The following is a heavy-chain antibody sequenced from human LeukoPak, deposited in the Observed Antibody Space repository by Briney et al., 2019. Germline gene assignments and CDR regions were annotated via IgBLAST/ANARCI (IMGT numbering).Heavy chain of an antibody. CDR3: ASGVPAAIGYYFDY. J-gene: IGHJ4*02. D-gene: IGHD2-2*02. CDR1: GGSISSGGYY. Sequence: SETLSLTCTVSGGSISSGGYYWSWIRQPPGKGLEWIGYIYHSGSTYYNPSLKSRVTISVDRSKNQFSLKLSSVTAADTAVYYCASGVPAAIGYYFDYWGQGTLVTVSS. V-gene: IGHV4-30-2*01. CDR2: IYHSGST.